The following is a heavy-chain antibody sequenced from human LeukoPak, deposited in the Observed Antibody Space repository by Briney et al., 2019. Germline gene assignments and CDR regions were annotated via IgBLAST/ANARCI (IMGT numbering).Heavy chain of an antibody. CDR1: GFTFRNYA. CDR2: VSGSGSGT. D-gene: IGHD5-18*01. J-gene: IGHJ4*02. Sequence: GGSLRLSCAASGFTFRNYAMSWVRQAPGKGLEWVSAVSGSGSGTYYADSVKGRFAISRDNSRNTLFLHMNSLRAEDTAVYYCAKGRTRGYNYGPDYWGQGTLVTVSS. V-gene: IGHV3-23*01. CDR3: AKGRTRGYNYGPDY.